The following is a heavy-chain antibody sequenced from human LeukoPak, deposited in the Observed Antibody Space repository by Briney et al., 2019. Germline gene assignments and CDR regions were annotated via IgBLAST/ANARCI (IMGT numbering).Heavy chain of an antibody. V-gene: IGHV4-61*01. CDR3: ARGGITPFDY. CDR2: IYYSGST. J-gene: IGHJ4*02. D-gene: IGHD6-13*01. CDR1: GGSVSSGRYF. Sequence: SETLSLTCTVSGGSVSSGRYFWSWIRQPPGKGLEWIGYIYYSGSTNYNPSLKSRVTISVDTSKNQFSLKLSSVSAADTAVYYCARGGITPFDYWGQGTLVTVSS.